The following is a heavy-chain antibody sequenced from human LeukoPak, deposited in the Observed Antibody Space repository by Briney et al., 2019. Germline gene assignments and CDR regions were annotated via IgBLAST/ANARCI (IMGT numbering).Heavy chain of an antibody. CDR1: GFTFSSYG. Sequence: GRSLRLSCAASGFTFSSYGMHWVRQAPGKGLEWVAVIWYDGSNKYYADCVKGRFTISRDKSKKTLYMQMNSLRAEDTAVYYCAKVGGEFNWNYYYYYMDVWGKGTTVTVSS. J-gene: IGHJ6*03. CDR2: IWYDGSNK. D-gene: IGHD1-20*01. CDR3: AKVGGEFNWNYYYYYMDV. V-gene: IGHV3-33*03.